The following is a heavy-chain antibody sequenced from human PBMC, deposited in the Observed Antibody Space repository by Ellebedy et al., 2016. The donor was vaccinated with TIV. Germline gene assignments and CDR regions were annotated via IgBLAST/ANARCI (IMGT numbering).Heavy chain of an antibody. V-gene: IGHV3-66*01. D-gene: IGHD3-10*01. Sequence: GESLKISCAVSGFTVSANYMSWVRQAPRKGQEWVSVIYSAGTTYYADSVRGRFTISRDTSKSTVYLQMNSLRAEDTAIYFCARVDRGLAFDYWGQGTLITVSP. CDR2: IYSAGTT. J-gene: IGHJ4*02. CDR3: ARVDRGLAFDY. CDR1: GFTVSANY.